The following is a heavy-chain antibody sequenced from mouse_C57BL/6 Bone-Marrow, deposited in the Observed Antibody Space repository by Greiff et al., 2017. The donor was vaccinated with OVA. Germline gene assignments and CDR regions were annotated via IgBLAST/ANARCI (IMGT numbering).Heavy chain of an antibody. Sequence: DVKLVESGAELVKPGASVKLSCTASGFNIKDYYMHWVKQRTEQGLEWIGRIDPEDGETKYAPKFQGKATITADTSSNTAYLQLSSLTSEDTAVYYCARDYGSSYVYFDYWGQGTTLTVSS. J-gene: IGHJ2*01. CDR3: ARDYGSSYVYFDY. V-gene: IGHV14-2*01. CDR1: GFNIKDYY. CDR2: IDPEDGET. D-gene: IGHD1-1*01.